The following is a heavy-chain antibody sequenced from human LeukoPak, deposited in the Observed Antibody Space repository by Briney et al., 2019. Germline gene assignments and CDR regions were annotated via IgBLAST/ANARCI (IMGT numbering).Heavy chain of an antibody. CDR1: GGSISSYY. J-gene: IGHJ3*02. CDR3: ARVNPRITIFGVVIIPAAFDI. Sequence: SETLSLTCTVSGGSISSYYWSWIRQPPGKGLEWIGYIYYSGSTNYNPSLKSRVTISVDTSKNQFSLKLSSVTAADTAVYYCARVNPRITIFGVVIIPAAFDIWGQGTMVTVSS. V-gene: IGHV4-59*01. D-gene: IGHD3-3*01. CDR2: IYYSGST.